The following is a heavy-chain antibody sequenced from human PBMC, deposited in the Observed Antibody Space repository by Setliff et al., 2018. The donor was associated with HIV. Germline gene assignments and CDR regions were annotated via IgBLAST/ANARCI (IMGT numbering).Heavy chain of an antibody. Sequence: ASVKVSCKVSGYTLTELSMHWVRQAPGKGLEWMGGFDPEDGETIYAQKFQGRVTMTEDTSTDTAYMELSSLRSEDTAVYYCATTYKNTYYYGSGSNKDNWFDPWGQGTLVTVSS. D-gene: IGHD3-10*01. CDR1: GYTLTELS. CDR2: FDPEDGET. CDR3: ATTYKNTYYYGSGSNKDNWFDP. J-gene: IGHJ5*02. V-gene: IGHV1-24*01.